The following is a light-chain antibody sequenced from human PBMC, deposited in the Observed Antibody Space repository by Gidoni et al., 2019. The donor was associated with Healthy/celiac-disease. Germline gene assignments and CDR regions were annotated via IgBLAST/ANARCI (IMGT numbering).Light chain of an antibody. CDR3: QQSYSTPLT. V-gene: IGKV1-39*01. J-gene: IGKJ4*01. Sequence: DIQRTQSPSSLSASVGDRVTITCRATQSISTYLNWYQQKPGKAPKLLIYAASSLQSGVPSRFSGSGSGTDFTLTISSLQPEDFATYYCQQSYSTPLTFGGGTKVEIK. CDR2: AAS. CDR1: QSISTY.